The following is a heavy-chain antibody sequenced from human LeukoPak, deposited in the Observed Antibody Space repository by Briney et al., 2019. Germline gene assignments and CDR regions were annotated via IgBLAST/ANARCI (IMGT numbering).Heavy chain of an antibody. Sequence: PGGSLRLSRAASGFTFSSYGMHWVRQAPGKGLEWVAVISYDGSNKYYADSVKGRFTISRDNSKNTLYPQMNSLRAEDTAVYYCAKDSRSGYSSSDYWGQGTLVTVSS. CDR1: GFTFSSYG. CDR3: AKDSRSGYSSSDY. J-gene: IGHJ4*02. V-gene: IGHV3-30*18. CDR2: ISYDGSNK. D-gene: IGHD6-13*01.